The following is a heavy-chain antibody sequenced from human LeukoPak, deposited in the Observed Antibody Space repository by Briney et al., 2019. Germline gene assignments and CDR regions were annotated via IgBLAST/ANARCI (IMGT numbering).Heavy chain of an antibody. V-gene: IGHV3-23*01. Sequence: GGTLRLSCAASGFTFSSYGMSWVRQAPGKGLEWVSSISGSGAMTYYADSVKGRFTISRDNAMDRLYLQMNSLRADDTAVYYCVKDRVDGSGSQFDSWGQGSLVIVSS. CDR3: VKDRVDGSGSQFDS. D-gene: IGHD3-10*01. CDR1: GFTFSSYG. CDR2: ISGSGAMT. J-gene: IGHJ4*02.